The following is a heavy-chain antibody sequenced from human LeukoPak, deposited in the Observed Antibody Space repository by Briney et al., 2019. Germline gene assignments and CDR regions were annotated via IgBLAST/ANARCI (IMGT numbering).Heavy chain of an antibody. D-gene: IGHD6-6*01. V-gene: IGHV4-39*07. Sequence: SETLSLTCTVSGGSISRSSYYWGWIRQPPGKGLEWIGSIYYSGSTYYNPSLKSRVTISVDTSKNQFSLQLSSVTAADTAVYYCAREGSTSSRPFDYWGQGTLVTVSS. J-gene: IGHJ4*02. CDR1: GGSISRSSYY. CDR3: AREGSTSSRPFDY. CDR2: IYYSGST.